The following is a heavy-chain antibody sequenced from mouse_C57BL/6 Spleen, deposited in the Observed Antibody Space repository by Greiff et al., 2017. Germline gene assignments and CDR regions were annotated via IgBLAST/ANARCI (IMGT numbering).Heavy chain of an antibody. CDR1: GFTFSDYG. V-gene: IGHV5-17*01. D-gene: IGHD2-5*01. CDR2: ISSGSSTI. Sequence: EVKVVESGGGLVKPGGSLKLSCAASGFTFSDYGMHWVRQAPEKGLEWVAYISSGSSTIYYADTVKGRFTISRDNAKNTLFLQMTSLRSEDTAMYYCARRDSNGAMDYWGQGTSVTVSS. CDR3: ARRDSNGAMDY. J-gene: IGHJ4*01.